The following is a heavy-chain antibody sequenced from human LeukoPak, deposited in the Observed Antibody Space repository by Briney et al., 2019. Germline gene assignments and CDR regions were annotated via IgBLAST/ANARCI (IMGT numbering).Heavy chain of an antibody. D-gene: IGHD6-6*01. CDR3: ARGGPPIAARPYYFDY. CDR1: GGSISSGGYY. CDR2: IYHSGST. Sequence: SETLSLTCTVSGGSISSGGYYWSWIRQPPGKGLEWIGYIYHSGSTYYNPSLKSRVTISVDRSKNQFSLKLSSVTAADTAVYYCARGGPPIAARPYYFDYWGQGTLVTVSS. V-gene: IGHV4-30-2*01. J-gene: IGHJ4*02.